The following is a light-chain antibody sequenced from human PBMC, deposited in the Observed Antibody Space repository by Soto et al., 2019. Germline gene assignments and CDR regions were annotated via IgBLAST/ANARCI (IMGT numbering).Light chain of an antibody. V-gene: IGKV1-33*01. Sequence: DIQMTQSPSSLSASVGDRVTITCQASQDISNYLNWYQQKPGKAPKLLIYDASNLETGVPSRFSGSGSGTDFTFTISSLQPEDIATYYCQQYDNLPPHFGPGTKVDIK. CDR2: DAS. CDR3: QQYDNLPPH. J-gene: IGKJ3*01. CDR1: QDISNY.